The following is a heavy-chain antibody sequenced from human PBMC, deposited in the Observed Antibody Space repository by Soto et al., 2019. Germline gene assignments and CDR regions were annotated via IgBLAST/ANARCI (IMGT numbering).Heavy chain of an antibody. D-gene: IGHD2-2*01. CDR1: GYSFISYW. J-gene: IGHJ5*02. Sequence: PGESLKISCKGSGYSFISYWIAWVRQMPGKGLEWMGIIYPGDSHTRYSPSFQGQVTISADKSISTAYLQWNSLKASDTAMYYCARPARGYCSSNSCPNWFDPWGQGTLVTVSS. V-gene: IGHV5-51*01. CDR3: ARPARGYCSSNSCPNWFDP. CDR2: IYPGDSHT.